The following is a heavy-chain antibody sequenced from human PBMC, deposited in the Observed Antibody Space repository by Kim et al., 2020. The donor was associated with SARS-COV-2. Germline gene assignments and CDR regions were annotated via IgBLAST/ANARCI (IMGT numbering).Heavy chain of an antibody. J-gene: IGHJ5*02. CDR1: GGSISSSSYY. CDR2: IYYSGST. CDR3: ARDFVRVGSKDIVVVVTATGWFDP. D-gene: IGHD2-15*01. V-gene: IGHV4-39*07. Sequence: SETLSLTCSVSGGSISSSSYYWGWIRQPPGKGLEWIGSIYYSGSTYYNPSLKSRVTISVDTSKNQFSLKLSSVTAADTAVYYCARDFVRVGSKDIVVVVTATGWFDPWGQGTLVTVSS.